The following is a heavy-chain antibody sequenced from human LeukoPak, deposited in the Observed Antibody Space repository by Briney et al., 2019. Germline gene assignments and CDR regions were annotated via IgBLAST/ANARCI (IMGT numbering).Heavy chain of an antibody. D-gene: IGHD3-9*01. CDR3: AKWGDYDVLTGYYDSDY. Sequence: GASLRLSCAASGFAFSNYAMSWVRQAPGKGLEWVSAVSGRDTSTYYTDSVKGRFTISRDNSMNTLYLQMNSLSAEDTAIYYCAKWGDYDVLTGYYDSDYWGQGTLVTVSS. J-gene: IGHJ4*02. CDR1: GFAFSNYA. V-gene: IGHV3-23*01. CDR2: VSGRDTST.